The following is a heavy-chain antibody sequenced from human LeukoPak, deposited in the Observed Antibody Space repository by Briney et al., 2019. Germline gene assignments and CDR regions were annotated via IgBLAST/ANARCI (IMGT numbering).Heavy chain of an antibody. D-gene: IGHD3-10*01. Sequence: SQTLSLTCAISLDSVSSNIACWSWIRQSRSRCLGWLGWTYYRSKWLYDYAPSLKGRITVNPDTSKNPFSMQLNSVTPEDTAVYYCARAGAEGFDQGGQGTLVTVSS. J-gene: IGHJ4*02. CDR2: TYYRSKWLY. CDR3: ARAGAEGFDQ. CDR1: LDSVSSNIAC. V-gene: IGHV6-1*01.